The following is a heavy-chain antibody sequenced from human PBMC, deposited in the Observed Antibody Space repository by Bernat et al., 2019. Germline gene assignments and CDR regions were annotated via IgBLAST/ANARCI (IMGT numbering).Heavy chain of an antibody. V-gene: IGHV3-72*01. J-gene: IGHJ4*02. Sequence: EVQLVESGGGLVQSGGSLRLSCAASGFTLSDHYMDWVRQAPGKGLEWVGRSRNKDNSYTAEYAAPVQGRFIISRDDSKNSMYLQLNSLKNEDTAVYYCTRLERGGRSDYWGQGTLVTVSS. CDR2: SRNKDNSYTA. CDR3: TRLERGGRSDY. CDR1: GFTLSDHY. D-gene: IGHD1-26*01.